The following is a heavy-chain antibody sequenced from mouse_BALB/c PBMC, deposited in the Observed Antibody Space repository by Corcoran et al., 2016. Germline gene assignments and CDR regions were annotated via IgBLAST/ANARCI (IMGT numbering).Heavy chain of an antibody. V-gene: IGHV9-3-1*01. CDR2: INTYTGEP. D-gene: IGHD2-12*01. J-gene: IGHJ4*01. Sequence: QIQLVQSGPELKKPGETVKISCKASGYTFTNYGMNWVKQAPGKGLKWMGWINTYTGEPTYADDFKGRFAFSLETSASTAYLQINNLKNEDTATYFCARWELRRAMDYWGQGTSVTASA. CDR1: GYTFTNYG. CDR3: ARWELRRAMDY.